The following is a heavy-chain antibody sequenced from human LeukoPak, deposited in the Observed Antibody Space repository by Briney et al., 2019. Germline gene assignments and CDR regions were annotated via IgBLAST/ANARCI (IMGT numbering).Heavy chain of an antibody. D-gene: IGHD2-8*02. Sequence: SETLSLTCTVSGSSVSNHWWIWIRQPAGKGLEWIGRISSRGYTNYNPSLKSRVAMSVDTSKNQFSLKLSSVTAADTAVYYCAGHHPRNTVDFWGQGTLVTVSS. J-gene: IGHJ4*02. V-gene: IGHV4-4*07. CDR2: ISSRGYT. CDR1: GSSVSNHW. CDR3: AGHHPRNTVDF.